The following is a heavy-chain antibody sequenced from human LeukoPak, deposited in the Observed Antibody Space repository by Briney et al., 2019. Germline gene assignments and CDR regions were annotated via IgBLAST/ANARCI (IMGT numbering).Heavy chain of an antibody. CDR1: GFTFSSYS. V-gene: IGHV3-21*01. J-gene: IGHJ4*02. Sequence: GGSLRLSCAASGFTFSSYSMNWVRQAPGKGLEWVSSISSSSSYIYYADSVKGRFTISRDNAKNSLYLQMNSLRAEETAVYYCGTEDSSGYFDSWDQGTLAPESS. CDR3: GTEDSSGYFDS. D-gene: IGHD3-22*01. CDR2: ISSSSSYI.